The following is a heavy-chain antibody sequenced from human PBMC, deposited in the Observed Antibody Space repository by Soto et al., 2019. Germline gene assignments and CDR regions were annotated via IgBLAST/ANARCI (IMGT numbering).Heavy chain of an antibody. CDR2: MNPNSGNT. CDR3: ARGYGYSSGGSCYSGNWFDP. D-gene: IGHD2-15*01. V-gene: IGHV1-8*01. J-gene: IGHJ5*02. Sequence: ASVKVSCNGAVYTCTSYAINLLPRSSGKGLEWVGWMNPNSGNTGYAQKFQGRVTMTRNTSISTAYMELSSLRSEDTAVYYCARGYGYSSGGSCYSGNWFDPRGQGTRVTVSS. CDR1: VYTCTSYA.